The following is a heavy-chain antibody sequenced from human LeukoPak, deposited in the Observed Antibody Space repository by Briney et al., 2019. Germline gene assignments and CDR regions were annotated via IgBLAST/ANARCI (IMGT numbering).Heavy chain of an antibody. V-gene: IGHV1-2*02. Sequence: GASVKVSCKASGYTFTGYYMHWVRQAPGQGLEWMGWINPNSGGTNYAQKFQGRVTMTRDTSISTAYMELSRLRSDDTAVYYCAKDSREAVAGRGRWFDPWGQGTLVTVSS. CDR1: GYTFTGYY. D-gene: IGHD6-19*01. CDR3: AKDSREAVAGRGRWFDP. CDR2: INPNSGGT. J-gene: IGHJ5*02.